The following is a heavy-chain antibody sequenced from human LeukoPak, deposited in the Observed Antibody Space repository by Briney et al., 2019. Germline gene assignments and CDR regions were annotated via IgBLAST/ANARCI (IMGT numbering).Heavy chain of an antibody. V-gene: IGHV4-4*02. CDR2: IYHSGST. CDR3: ARESSSTCPKRYYYYMDV. CDR1: GGSISSSNW. Sequence: SETLSLTCAVSGGSISSSNWWSWVRPPPGKGLEWIGEIYHSGSTNYNPSLKSRVTISVDKSKNQFSLKLSSVTAADTAVYYCARESSSTCPKRYYYYMDVWGKGTTVTVSS. D-gene: IGHD2-2*01. J-gene: IGHJ6*03.